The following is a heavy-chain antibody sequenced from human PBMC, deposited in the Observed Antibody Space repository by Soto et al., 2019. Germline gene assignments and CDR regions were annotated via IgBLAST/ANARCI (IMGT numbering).Heavy chain of an antibody. CDR3: ARKGYYPSGRINLFDS. J-gene: IGHJ4*02. CDR2: IYPGGGT. CDR1: GHSINSDYY. D-gene: IGHD3-10*01. Sequence: SETLSLTCTVAGHSINSDYYWGWIRQPPGKGLEWIGSIYPGGGTYYNPSLRSRVTISIDTSKNQFSLRLTSVTAADTAMYYCARKGYYPSGRINLFDSWGQGTLVTVSS. V-gene: IGHV4-38-2*02.